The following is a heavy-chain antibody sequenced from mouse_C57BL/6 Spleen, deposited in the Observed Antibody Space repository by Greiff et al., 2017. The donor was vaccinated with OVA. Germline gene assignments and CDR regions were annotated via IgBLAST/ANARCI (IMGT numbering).Heavy chain of an antibody. CDR1: GYTFTSYW. CDR3: AREDGYDRFAY. CDR2: IDPSDSYT. D-gene: IGHD2-2*01. V-gene: IGHV1-50*01. Sequence: QVQLQQPGAELVKPGASVKLSCKASGYTFTSYWMQWVKQRPGQGLEWIGEIDPSDSYTNYNQTFKGKATLTVDTSSSTAYMQLSSLTSEDSAVDYCAREDGYDRFAYWGQGTLVTVSA. J-gene: IGHJ3*01.